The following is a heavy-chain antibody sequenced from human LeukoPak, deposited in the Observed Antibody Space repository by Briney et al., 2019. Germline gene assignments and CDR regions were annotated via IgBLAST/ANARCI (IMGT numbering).Heavy chain of an antibody. CDR2: IRYDESNK. CDR1: GFAFSGYG. J-gene: IGHJ4*02. Sequence: GGSLRLSCAASGFAFSGYGMHWVRQAPGKGLEWVAFIRYDESNKYYADSVKGRFTISRDNSKNTLYLQMNSLRTEDTAVYYCSGIAVAGIYWGQGTLVTVSS. CDR3: SGIAVAGIY. V-gene: IGHV3-30*02. D-gene: IGHD6-19*01.